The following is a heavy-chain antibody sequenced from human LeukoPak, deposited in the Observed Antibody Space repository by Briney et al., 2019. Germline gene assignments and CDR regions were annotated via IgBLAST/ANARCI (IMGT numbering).Heavy chain of an antibody. J-gene: IGHJ6*03. CDR3: ARQLLDWATIRNVGYYQYYYMDV. V-gene: IGHV1-18*01. D-gene: IGHD1-1*01. CDR1: GYTFTSYG. CDR2: ISAYNGAT. Sequence: ASVRASCKAFGYTFTSYGIGWVRQAPGQRLEWMGWISAYNGATNYAHRFQGRLTMTTDTPTTTAYMELRSLRSDDTAVYFCARQLLDWATIRNVGYYQYYYMDVWGKGTTVTVSS.